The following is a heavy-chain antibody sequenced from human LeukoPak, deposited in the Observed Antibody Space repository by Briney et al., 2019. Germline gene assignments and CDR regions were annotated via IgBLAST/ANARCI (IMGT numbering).Heavy chain of an antibody. CDR2: VNNDGSGT. Sequence: GGSLRLSCAASGFTFSDHWMHWVRQVPRKGLVWVSHVNNDGSGTTYADSVKGRFTISRDNARNTLYLQMNSLRAEDSAVYYCVRDAPNSRFDPWGQGTLVTVSS. CDR1: GFTFSDHW. D-gene: IGHD2/OR15-2a*01. CDR3: VRDAPNSRFDP. V-gene: IGHV3-74*03. J-gene: IGHJ5*02.